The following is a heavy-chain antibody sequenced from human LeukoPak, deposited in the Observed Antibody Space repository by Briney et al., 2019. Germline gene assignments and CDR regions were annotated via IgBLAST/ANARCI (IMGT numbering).Heavy chain of an antibody. CDR3: TTDALAAEAFDI. CDR2: IKSKTDGGTT. V-gene: IGHV3-15*01. J-gene: IGHJ3*02. Sequence: GGSLRLSCAASGFTFSNAWMSWVRQAPGKGLEWVGRIKSKTDGGTTDYAAPVKGRFTISRDDSKNTLYLQMNSLKTEDTAVYYCTTDALAAEAFDIWGQGTMVTVSS. CDR1: GFTFSNAW. D-gene: IGHD3-16*01.